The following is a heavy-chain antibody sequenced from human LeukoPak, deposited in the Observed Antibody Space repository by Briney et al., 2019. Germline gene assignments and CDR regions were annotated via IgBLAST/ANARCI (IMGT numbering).Heavy chain of an antibody. CDR1: GYTLTAYY. J-gene: IGHJ5*02. V-gene: IGHV1-2*06. CDR2: INPNSGST. D-gene: IGHD2-15*01. Sequence: ASVKVSCKASGYTLTAYYIYWVRQAPGQGLEWMGRINPNSGSTDYAQNFQGRVTMTRDTFISTAYMELSRLRSDDTAVYYCARGYCSGGTCYLVENWLDPWGQGTLVTVSS. CDR3: ARGYCSGGTCYLVENWLDP.